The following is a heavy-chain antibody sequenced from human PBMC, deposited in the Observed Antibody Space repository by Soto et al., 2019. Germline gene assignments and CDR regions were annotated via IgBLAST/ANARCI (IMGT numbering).Heavy chain of an antibody. Sequence: GASVKVSCKASGGTFSSYAISWVRQAPGQGLEWMGGIIPIFGTANYAQKFQGRVTITADESTSTAYMELSSLRSEVTAVYYCARGPSYDSSGYSPKDPDYWGQGTLVTVSS. V-gene: IGHV1-69*13. J-gene: IGHJ4*02. CDR1: GGTFSSYA. CDR2: IIPIFGTA. D-gene: IGHD3-22*01. CDR3: ARGPSYDSSGYSPKDPDY.